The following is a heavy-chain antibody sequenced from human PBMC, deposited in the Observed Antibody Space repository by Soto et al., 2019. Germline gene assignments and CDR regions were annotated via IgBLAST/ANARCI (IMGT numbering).Heavy chain of an antibody. Sequence: PGGSLRLSCAASGFTFSNYARSWVRQAPGKGLEWVSGIGSSGGTTHLADSVKGRFTISRDNSKNTLYLQMNSLRVEDTAVYYCGKDPNGDYIGAFDIWGQGTMVTVSS. CDR3: GKDPNGDYIGAFDI. J-gene: IGHJ3*02. CDR1: GFTFSNYA. D-gene: IGHD2-21*02. CDR2: IGSSGGTT. V-gene: IGHV3-23*01.